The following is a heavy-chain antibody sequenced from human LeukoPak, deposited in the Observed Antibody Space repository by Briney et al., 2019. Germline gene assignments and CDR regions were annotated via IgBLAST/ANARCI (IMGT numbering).Heavy chain of an antibody. CDR2: IYYSGST. Sequence: PSETLSLTCTVSGGSISSGGYYWSWIRQHPGKGLEWIGYIYYSGSTYYNPSLKSRVTISVDTSKNQFSLKLSSVTAADTAVYYCARECSSGYRVYWFDPWGQGTLVTVSS. V-gene: IGHV4-31*03. CDR3: ARECSSGYRVYWFDP. D-gene: IGHD3-22*01. J-gene: IGHJ5*02. CDR1: GGSISSGGYY.